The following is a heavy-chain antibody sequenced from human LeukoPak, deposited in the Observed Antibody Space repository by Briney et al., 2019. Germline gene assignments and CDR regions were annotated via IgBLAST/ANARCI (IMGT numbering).Heavy chain of an antibody. Sequence: GASVKVSCKASGYTFTSYGIIWVRQAPGQGLEWMGWISAFGGNTHYAQNFQGRVTMATDTSTSTAYMELRSLRSDDTAVYFCARGSFGYSSGWFQSREGWFDPWGQGTLVTVSS. CDR3: ARGSFGYSSGWFQSREGWFDP. J-gene: IGHJ5*02. CDR2: ISAFGGNT. D-gene: IGHD6-19*01. CDR1: GYTFTSYG. V-gene: IGHV1-18*01.